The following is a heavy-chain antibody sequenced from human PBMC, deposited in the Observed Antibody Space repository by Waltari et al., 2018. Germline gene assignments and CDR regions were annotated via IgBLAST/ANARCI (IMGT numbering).Heavy chain of an antibody. CDR1: GFTFSSYY. CDR2: IKGYGTST. CDR3: ATGDSHAFDM. V-gene: IGHV3-74*01. J-gene: IGHJ3*02. Sequence: EVQLVESGGGLVQFGGSLRLSCAASGFTFSSYYMHWVRQTPGKGLVWVSRIKGYGTSTTYADSVKGRFTTSRDNARNTLHLQMNSLRVEDTAVYYCATGDSHAFDMWGQGTLVIVSS. D-gene: IGHD4-17*01.